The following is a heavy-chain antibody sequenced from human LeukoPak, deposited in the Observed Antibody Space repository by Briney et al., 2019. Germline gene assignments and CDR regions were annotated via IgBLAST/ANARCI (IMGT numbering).Heavy chain of an antibody. CDR3: ARSTKDPPLQRAYYCYGMDV. V-gene: IGHV1-2*02. Sequence: ASVKVSCKASGYTFTGYYMHWVRQAPGQGLGWMGWINPNSGGTNYAQKFQGRVTMTRDTSISTAYMELSRLRSDDTAVYYCARSTKDPPLQRAYYCYGMDVWGQGTTVTVSS. CDR1: GYTFTGYY. D-gene: IGHD2-2*01. J-gene: IGHJ6*02. CDR2: INPNSGGT.